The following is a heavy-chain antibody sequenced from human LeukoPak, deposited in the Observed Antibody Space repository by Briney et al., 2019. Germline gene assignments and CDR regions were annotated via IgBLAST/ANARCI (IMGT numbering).Heavy chain of an antibody. J-gene: IGHJ5*02. V-gene: IGHV1-69*13. CDR2: IIPIFGTA. CDR3: ARDETGSGWFDP. CDR1: GGTFSSYA. D-gene: IGHD3-10*01. Sequence: SVTVFCTASGGTFSSYAISWVRQAPGQGLEWMGGIIPIFGTANYAQKFQGRVTITADESTSTAYMELSSLRSEDTAVYYCARDETGSGWFDPWGQGTLVTVSS.